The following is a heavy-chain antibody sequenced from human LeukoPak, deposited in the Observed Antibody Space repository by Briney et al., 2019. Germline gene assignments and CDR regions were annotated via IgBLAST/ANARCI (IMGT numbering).Heavy chain of an antibody. V-gene: IGHV3-23*01. D-gene: IGHD1-1*01. CDR2: IKSGGST. Sequence: GGSLRLSCAASGFTFSTYDMSWVRQAPEKGLGWVSTIKSGGSTYYADSVKGRFTISRDNSKNTLYLQMDSLRAADTAVYYCAKGAWNDFWGQGTLVTVSS. J-gene: IGHJ4*02. CDR1: GFTFSTYD. CDR3: AKGAWNDF.